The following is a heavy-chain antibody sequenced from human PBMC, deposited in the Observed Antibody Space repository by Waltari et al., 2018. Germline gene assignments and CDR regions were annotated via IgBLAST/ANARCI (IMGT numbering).Heavy chain of an antibody. CDR3: ARGHLGYYYYYMDV. J-gene: IGHJ6*03. V-gene: IGHV3-21*01. CDR1: GFTFSSYS. Sequence: EVQLVESGGGLVKPGGSLRLSCAASGFTFSSYSMNWVRQAPGKGLEWVSSISSSSSYIYYADSVKGRFTISRDNAKNSLYLQMNSLRAEDTAVYYCARGHLGYYYYYMDVWGKGTTVTVSS. CDR2: ISSSSSYI.